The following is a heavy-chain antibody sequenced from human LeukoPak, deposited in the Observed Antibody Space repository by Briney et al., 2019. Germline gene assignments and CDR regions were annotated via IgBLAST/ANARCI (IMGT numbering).Heavy chain of an antibody. D-gene: IGHD3-22*01. CDR2: ISAYNGNT. CDR1: GCTFTSYG. V-gene: IGHV1-18*01. Sequence: ASVKVSCKASGCTFTSYGISWVRQAPGQGLEWMGWISAYNGNTNYAQKLQGRVTMTTDTSTSTAYMELRSLRSDDTAVYYCARDWVDYYDSSGYYYLDYWGQGTLVTVSS. J-gene: IGHJ4*02. CDR3: ARDWVDYYDSSGYYYLDY.